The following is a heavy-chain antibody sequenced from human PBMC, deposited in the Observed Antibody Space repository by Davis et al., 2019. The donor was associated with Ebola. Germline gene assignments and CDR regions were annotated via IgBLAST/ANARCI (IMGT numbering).Heavy chain of an antibody. CDR3: AKRPWLEYYYMDV. CDR1: GFTFSSYG. Sequence: PGGSLRLSCAASGFTFSSYGMHWVRQAPGKGLEWVANIKQDGSEKYYVDSVKGRFTISRDNAKNTLYLQMNSLRAEDTAVYYCAKRPWLEYYYMDVWGKGTTVTVSS. D-gene: IGHD3-22*01. CDR2: IKQDGSEK. J-gene: IGHJ6*03. V-gene: IGHV3-7*03.